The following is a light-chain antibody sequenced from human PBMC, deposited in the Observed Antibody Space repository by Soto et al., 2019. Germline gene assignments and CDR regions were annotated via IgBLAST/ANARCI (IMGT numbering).Light chain of an antibody. CDR3: SSYTSTSSYV. V-gene: IGLV2-14*01. J-gene: IGLJ1*01. CDR2: EVS. CDR1: SSDIGAYNY. Sequence: QSVLTQPASVSGSPGQSITISCTGTSSDIGAYNYVSWYQQHPGKAPKLMIYEVSNRPSGISNRFSGSKSGNTASLTISGLQADDEADYYCSSYTSTSSYVFGTGTNVTV.